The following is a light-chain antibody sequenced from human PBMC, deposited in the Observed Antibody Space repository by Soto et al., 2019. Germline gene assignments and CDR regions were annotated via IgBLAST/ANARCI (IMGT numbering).Light chain of an antibody. CDR2: GAS. CDR3: QQYNSWPPLT. Sequence: ERVMTQSPVTLSVSPGERATLSCWASQSVGINLAWYQQKPGQPPRLLIYGASIRATGIPARFSGSGSGTAFTLTISSLQSEDFAVYYCQQYNSWPPLTFGGGTKVEIK. V-gene: IGKV3-15*01. CDR1: QSVGIN. J-gene: IGKJ4*01.